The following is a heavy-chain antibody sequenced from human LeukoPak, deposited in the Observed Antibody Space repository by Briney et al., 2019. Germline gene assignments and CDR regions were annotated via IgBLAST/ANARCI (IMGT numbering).Heavy chain of an antibody. V-gene: IGHV1-3*01. CDR3: ARDFSSSGWYSSFDY. CDR2: INAGNGNT. CDR1: GYTFTSYA. Sequence: ASVKVSCKASGYTFTSYAMHWVRQAPGQRLEWMGRINAGNGNTKYSQKFQGRVTITRDTSASTAYMELSSLRSEDTAVYYCARDFSSSGWYSSFDYWGQGTLVTVSS. J-gene: IGHJ4*02. D-gene: IGHD6-19*01.